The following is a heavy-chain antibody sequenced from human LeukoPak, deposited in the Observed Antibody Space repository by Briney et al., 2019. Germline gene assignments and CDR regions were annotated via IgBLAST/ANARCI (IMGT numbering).Heavy chain of an antibody. D-gene: IGHD1-26*01. Sequence: GGSLRLSCAASGFTFSSYSMNWVRQAPGKGLEWVSSISSSSSYIYYADSVKGRFTISRDNAKNSLYLQMNSLRAEDTAVYYCARGGVGATGYFDYWGRGTLVTVSS. CDR1: GFTFSSYS. J-gene: IGHJ4*02. CDR3: ARGGVGATGYFDY. CDR2: ISSSSSYI. V-gene: IGHV3-21*01.